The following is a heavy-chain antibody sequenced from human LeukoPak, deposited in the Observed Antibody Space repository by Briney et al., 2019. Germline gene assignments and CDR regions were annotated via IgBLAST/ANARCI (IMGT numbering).Heavy chain of an antibody. V-gene: IGHV1-69*01. CDR2: IIPIFGTA. Sequence: ASVNVSCKASGGTFSSYAISWVRQAPGQGLEWMGGIIPIFGTANYAQKFQGRVTITADESTSTAYMELSSLRSEDTAVYYYASKVPGSSWYDYWGQGTLVTVSS. J-gene: IGHJ4*02. CDR3: ASKVPGSSWYDY. CDR1: GGTFSSYA. D-gene: IGHD6-13*01.